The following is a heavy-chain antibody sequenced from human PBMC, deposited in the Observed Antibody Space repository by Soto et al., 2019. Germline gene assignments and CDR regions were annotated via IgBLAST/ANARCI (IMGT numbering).Heavy chain of an antibody. CDR3: ARSYNTTWTSWGP. CDR1: VGSSSSYY. Sequence: SETLSRTCTVSVGSSSSYYWSWIRQPPGKGLEWIGYIYSSGTTNYHSSFKSRVTISVDTSKNQVSLKLSSVTAADTAVYYCARSYNTTWTSWGPWGQGTLVTVSS. D-gene: IGHD1-20*01. V-gene: IGHV4-59*01. J-gene: IGHJ5*02. CDR2: IYSSGTT.